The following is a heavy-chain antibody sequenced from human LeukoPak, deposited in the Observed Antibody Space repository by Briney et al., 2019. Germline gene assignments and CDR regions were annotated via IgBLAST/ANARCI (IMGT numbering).Heavy chain of an antibody. V-gene: IGHV3-66*01. J-gene: IGHJ5*02. D-gene: IGHD1-20*01. CDR1: GFTVSSNY. CDR2: IYSGGTT. Sequence: GGSLRLSRAASGFTVSSNYMSWVRQAPGKGLEWVSVIYSGGTTYYVDSVKGRFTISRDNSKNTLYLQMNNLRTEDTAVYYCVRGEYNWNDLHLWGQGTLVTVSS. CDR3: VRGEYNWNDLHL.